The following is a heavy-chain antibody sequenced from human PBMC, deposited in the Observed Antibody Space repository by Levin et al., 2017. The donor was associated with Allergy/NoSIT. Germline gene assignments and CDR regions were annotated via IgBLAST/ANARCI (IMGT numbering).Heavy chain of an antibody. J-gene: IGHJ2*01. CDR1: GYSFTNFW. V-gene: IGHV5-51*01. Sequence: GGSLRLSCKGSGYSFTNFWIAWVRQMPGKGLEWMGIIYPANSETRYNPSFQGQVTISADKSITTAYLQWSTLEASDTATYYCARRGYISTYYFDLWGRGTLVTVSS. CDR3: ARRGYISTYYFDL. CDR2: IYPANSET. D-gene: IGHD2-2*01.